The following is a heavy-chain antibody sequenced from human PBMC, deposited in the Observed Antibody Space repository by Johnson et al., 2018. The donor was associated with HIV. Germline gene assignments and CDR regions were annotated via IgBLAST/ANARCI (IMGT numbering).Heavy chain of an antibody. Sequence: VQLVESGGGVVQPGGSLRLSCGSSVFTFRSYGMHWVRQAPGKGLEWVANIKQDGSEKKYVDSVKGRFTISRDNAKNSLYLQMNSLRAEDTAVYYCARDSPRIVGVPDAFDIWGQGTMVTVSS. CDR3: ARDSPRIVGVPDAFDI. V-gene: IGHV3-7*03. J-gene: IGHJ3*02. D-gene: IGHD1-26*01. CDR1: VFTFRSYG. CDR2: IKQDGSEK.